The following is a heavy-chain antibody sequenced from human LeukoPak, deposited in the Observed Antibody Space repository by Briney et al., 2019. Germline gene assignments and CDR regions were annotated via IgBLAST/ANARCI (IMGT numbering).Heavy chain of an antibody. Sequence: GGSLRLSCAASGFTFDSYWMTWVRQAPGKGLEWVANIRQDGSEIYYVDSVKGRFTISRDNAKSSLYLQMNSLRAEDTAVYYCARESSGSRNFDYWGQGTLVTVSS. J-gene: IGHJ4*02. V-gene: IGHV3-7*01. CDR2: IRQDGSEI. CDR1: GFTFDSYW. D-gene: IGHD3-22*01. CDR3: ARESSGSRNFDY.